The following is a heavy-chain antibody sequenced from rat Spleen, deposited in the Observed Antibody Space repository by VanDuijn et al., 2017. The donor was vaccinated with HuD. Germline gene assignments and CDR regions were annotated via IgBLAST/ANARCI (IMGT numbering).Heavy chain of an antibody. Sequence: EVQLVESGGGLVQPGRSLKLSCAASGFTFSDYTMAWVRQAPKKGLEWVAAISYDGNNTYYRDSVKGRFTISRDNAKSTLYLQMDSLRSEDTATYYCASRTGNWFAYWGQGTLVTVSS. CDR3: ASRTGNWFAY. V-gene: IGHV5-7*01. CDR1: GFTFSDYT. J-gene: IGHJ3*01. CDR2: ISYDGNNT. D-gene: IGHD5-1*01.